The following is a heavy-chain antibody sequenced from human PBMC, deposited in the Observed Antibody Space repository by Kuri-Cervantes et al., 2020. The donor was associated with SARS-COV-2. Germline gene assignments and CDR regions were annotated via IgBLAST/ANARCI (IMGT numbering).Heavy chain of an antibody. CDR1: GFSLSTSGMC. V-gene: IGHV2-70*12. D-gene: IGHD2-2*01. CDR2: IDWDDGK. J-gene: IGHJ6*03. CDR3: AHGTNYYYYMDV. Sequence: SGPTLVKPTQTLTLTCTFSGFSLSTSGMCVSWIRQPPGKALEWLARIDWDDGKYYSTSLKTRLTISKDTSKNQVVLTMTNMDPVDTATYYCAHGTNYYYYMDVWGKGTTVTVSS.